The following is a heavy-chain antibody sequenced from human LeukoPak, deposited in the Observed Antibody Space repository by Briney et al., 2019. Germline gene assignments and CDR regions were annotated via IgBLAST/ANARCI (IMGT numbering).Heavy chain of an antibody. V-gene: IGHV3-23*01. CDR1: GFTFSSGA. CDR2: ISGSGGGT. J-gene: IGHJ6*02. CDR3: AKIRGYCSSTSCFLIGAYGMAV. D-gene: IGHD2-2*01. Sequence: PGGSLRLSCAASGFTFSSGAMSWIRQAPGKGLELVSAISGSGGGTYYADSVKGRFTISRDNSKNTLYLQMNSLSAEDTAVYYCAKIRGYCSSTSCFLIGAYGMAVWGQGTTVTVSS.